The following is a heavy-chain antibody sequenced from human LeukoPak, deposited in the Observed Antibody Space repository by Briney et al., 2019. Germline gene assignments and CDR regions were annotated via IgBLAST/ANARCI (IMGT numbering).Heavy chain of an antibody. CDR2: IYYSGST. CDR1: GGSYSSSTYY. V-gene: IGHV4-39*01. CDR3: ARYSTSSGWFDP. J-gene: IGHJ5*02. D-gene: IGHD6-6*01. Sequence: SETLSLTCAVYGGSYSSSTYYWGWIRQPPGKGLEWIGSIYYSGSTYYNPSLKSRVTISVDTSKNQFSLKLSSVTAADTAVYYCARYSTSSGWFDPWGQGTLVTVSS.